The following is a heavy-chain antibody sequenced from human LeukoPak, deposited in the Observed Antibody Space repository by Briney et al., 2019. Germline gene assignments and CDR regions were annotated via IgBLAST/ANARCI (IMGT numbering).Heavy chain of an antibody. CDR3: ARDRVWGSYRWYYFDY. V-gene: IGHV3-7*01. CDR2: IKQDGSEK. CDR1: GFTFSSYW. D-gene: IGHD3-16*02. Sequence: GGSLILSCAASGFTFSSYWMSWVRQAPGKGLEWVANIKQDGSEKYYVDSVKGRFTISRDNAKNSLYLQMNSLRAEDTAVYYCARDRVWGSYRWYYFDYWGQGTLVTVSS. J-gene: IGHJ4*02.